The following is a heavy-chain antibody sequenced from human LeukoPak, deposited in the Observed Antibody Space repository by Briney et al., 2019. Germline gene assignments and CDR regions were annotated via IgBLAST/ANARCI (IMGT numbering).Heavy chain of an antibody. CDR2: VSYSGNT. Sequence: SETLSLTCIVSGDSITSYYWTWIRQPPGKGLEWIGFVSYSGNTNYNPSLKSRVTISLDTSRNQFSLKLNSVTAADTAVYYCARGVGSGYTDDWGQGTLVTVSS. CDR1: GDSITSYY. CDR3: ARGVGSGYTDD. J-gene: IGHJ4*02. V-gene: IGHV4-59*01. D-gene: IGHD3-22*01.